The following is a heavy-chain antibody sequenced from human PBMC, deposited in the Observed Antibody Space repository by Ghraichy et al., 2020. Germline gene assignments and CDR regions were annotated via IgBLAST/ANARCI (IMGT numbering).Heavy chain of an antibody. D-gene: IGHD6-19*01. Sequence: LSLTCAASGFTFSSYAMSWVRQAPGKGLEWVSVVSGSGGSTYYADSVKGRFTISRDNSKNTLYLQMNRLRVEDTAVYYCGKGAAVAGNEFIDYWGQGTLVTVSS. V-gene: IGHV3-23*01. CDR1: GFTFSSYA. J-gene: IGHJ4*02. CDR2: VSGSGGST. CDR3: GKGAAVAGNEFIDY.